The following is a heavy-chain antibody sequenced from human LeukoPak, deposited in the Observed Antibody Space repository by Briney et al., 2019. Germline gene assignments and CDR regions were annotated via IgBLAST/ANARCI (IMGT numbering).Heavy chain of an antibody. CDR1: GFIFSSYG. CDR3: AKDPRSSTRTYFDY. CDR2: ISYDGSNK. Sequence: PGRSLRLSCAASGFIFSSYGMHWVRQAPGKGLEWVAVISYDGSNKCYADSVKGRFTISRDNSKNTLNPQMNSLRVEDTAVYYCAKDPRSSTRTYFDYWGQGTLVTVSS. V-gene: IGHV3-30*18. D-gene: IGHD2-2*01. J-gene: IGHJ4*02.